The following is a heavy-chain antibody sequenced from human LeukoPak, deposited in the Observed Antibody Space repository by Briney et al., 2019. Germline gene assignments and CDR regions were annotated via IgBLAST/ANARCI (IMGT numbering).Heavy chain of an antibody. D-gene: IGHD6-19*01. Sequence: GGSLRLSCAASGFTFSSYGMHWVRQAPGKGLEWVAFIRYDGTYKYTADSLKGRFTISRDNSNNTLYLQMNSLRAEDTAVYYCARDKGHSSGWSYFDYWGQGTLVTVSS. CDR2: IRYDGTYK. V-gene: IGHV3-30*02. CDR3: ARDKGHSSGWSYFDY. CDR1: GFTFSSYG. J-gene: IGHJ4*02.